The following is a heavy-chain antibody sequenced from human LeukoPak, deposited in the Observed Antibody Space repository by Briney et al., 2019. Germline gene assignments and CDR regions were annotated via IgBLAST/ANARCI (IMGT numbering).Heavy chain of an antibody. D-gene: IGHD4-11*01. Sequence: SETLSLTCSVSGGSATSRSHYWGWIRQPPGKGLEWIGSINYSGTTYYNPSLRSRVTISIDTSKNQFSLKLTSVTATDTAVYYCASQPTTDIGIDYWGQGTLVTVSS. CDR2: INYSGTT. CDR3: ASQPTTDIGIDY. CDR1: GGSATSRSHY. J-gene: IGHJ4*02. V-gene: IGHV4-39*01.